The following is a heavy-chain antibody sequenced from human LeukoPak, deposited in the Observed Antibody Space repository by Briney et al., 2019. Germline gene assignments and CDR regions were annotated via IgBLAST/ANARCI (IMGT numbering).Heavy chain of an antibody. Sequence: PGGSLRLSCIGSTFTFSDYGMHWVRQAPGKGLEWVAFIRYDGTKTYYADSVKGRFTISRDNAKNTLYLQMNSLRAEDTAVYYCARDYSDCSGGSCYYYYGMDVWGQGTTVTVSS. CDR2: IRYDGTKT. V-gene: IGHV3-30*02. CDR3: ARDYSDCSGGSCYYYYGMDV. CDR1: TFTFSDYG. J-gene: IGHJ6*02. D-gene: IGHD2-15*01.